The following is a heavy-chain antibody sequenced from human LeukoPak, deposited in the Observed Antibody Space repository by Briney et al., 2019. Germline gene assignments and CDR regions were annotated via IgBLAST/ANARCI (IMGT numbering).Heavy chain of an antibody. V-gene: IGHV4-39*07. J-gene: IGHJ4*02. Sequence: PSETLSLTCTVSGGSISSSSYYWGWIRQPPGKGLEWIGSIYYSGSTYYNPSLKSRVTISVDTSKNQFSLKLSSVTAADTAVYYCARDPDASGAGYWGQGTLVTVSS. D-gene: IGHD3-10*01. CDR3: ARDPDASGAGY. CDR2: IYYSGST. CDR1: GGSISSSSYY.